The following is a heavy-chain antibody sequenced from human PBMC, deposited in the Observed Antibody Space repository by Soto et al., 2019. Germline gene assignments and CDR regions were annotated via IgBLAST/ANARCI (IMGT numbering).Heavy chain of an antibody. CDR2: ISHIGET. V-gene: IGHV4-39*01. Sequence: QLRLQESGPGLVKPSGTLSLTCTVSGDSITNNDFYWGWLRRPPGQGREWIGTISHIGETFYNPPLQSRATMSLDASKNQLSLRLASVTAADAALYFCARQMRGPMPYFVWLSPVTSGGQGTLMTVS. D-gene: IGHD3-9*01. CDR3: ARQMRGPMPYFVWLSPVTS. J-gene: IGHJ4*02. CDR1: GDSITNNDFY.